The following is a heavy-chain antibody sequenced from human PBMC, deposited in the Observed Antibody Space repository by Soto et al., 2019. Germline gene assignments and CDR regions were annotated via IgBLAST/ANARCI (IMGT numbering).Heavy chain of an antibody. CDR2: IKSKTDGGTT. V-gene: IGHV3-15*01. CDR1: GFTFSNAW. J-gene: IGHJ4*02. D-gene: IGHD3-3*01. CDR3: TTDRADTIFGVVSIFAY. Sequence: GGSLRLSCAASGFTFSNAWMSWVRQAPGKGLEWVGRIKSKTDGGTTDYAAPVKGRFTISRDDSKNTLYLQMNSLKTEDTAVYYCTTDRADTIFGVVSIFAYWGQGTLVPVSS.